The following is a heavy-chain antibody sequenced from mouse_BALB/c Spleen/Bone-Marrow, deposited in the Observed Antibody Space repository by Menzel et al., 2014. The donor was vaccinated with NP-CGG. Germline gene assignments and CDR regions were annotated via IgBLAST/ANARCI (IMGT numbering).Heavy chain of an antibody. CDR1: GYTFTNYW. CDR2: IYPGAVYT. J-gene: IGHJ4*01. CDR3: ASHGEAMDY. Sequence: QVQLKESGAELVRPGTSVKMSCKAAGYTFTNYWIGWVKHRPGHGLEWIGDIYPGAVYTNYNEKFKGKATLTADTSSSTAYMQLSSLTSEDSAIYYCASHGEAMDYWGQGTSVTVSS. V-gene: IGHV1-63*02.